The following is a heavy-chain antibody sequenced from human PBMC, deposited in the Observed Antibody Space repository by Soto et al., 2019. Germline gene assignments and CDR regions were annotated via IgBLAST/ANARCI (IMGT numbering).Heavy chain of an antibody. CDR1: GFTFSNYA. V-gene: IGHV3-23*01. CDR2: IGSSAGST. Sequence: TGGSLRLSCAATGFTFSNYAMSWVRQAPGKGLEWVSGIGSSAGSTYYADSVKGRFTISRDNSKNTLYLQMNSLRDEDTAVCYCAKGNYDILTGLDYWGQGTLVTVSS. D-gene: IGHD3-9*01. J-gene: IGHJ4*02. CDR3: AKGNYDILTGLDY.